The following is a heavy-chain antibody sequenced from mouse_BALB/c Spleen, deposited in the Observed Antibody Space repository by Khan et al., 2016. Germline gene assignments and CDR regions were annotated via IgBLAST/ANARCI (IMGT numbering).Heavy chain of an antibody. J-gene: IGHJ4*01. Sequence: QVQLQQSGAELMKPGASVKISCKASGYTFSNYWIEWVKQRPGHGLEWIGDILPGSGYSNSNENFKGKATFTADASSITAYMQLISLTSEDSAVYFCARARYSMDCWGQGTSVTVSA. CDR1: GYTFSNYW. CDR2: ILPGSGYS. V-gene: IGHV1-9*01. CDR3: ARARYSMDC.